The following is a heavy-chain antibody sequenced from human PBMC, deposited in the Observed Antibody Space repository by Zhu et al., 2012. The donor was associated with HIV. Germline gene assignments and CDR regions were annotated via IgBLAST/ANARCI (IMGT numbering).Heavy chain of an antibody. Sequence: EVQLVESGGVVVQPGGSLRLSCAASGFTFDDYTMHWVRQAPGKGLEWVSLISWDGGSTYYADSVKGRFTISRDNSKNSLYLQMNSLRTEDTALYYCAKGDHYSSGWYGGFDPWGQGTLGHRLL. D-gene: IGHD6-19*01. CDR3: AKGDHYSSGWYGGFDP. CDR1: GFTFDDYT. CDR2: ISWDGGST. J-gene: IGHJ5*02. V-gene: IGHV3-43*01.